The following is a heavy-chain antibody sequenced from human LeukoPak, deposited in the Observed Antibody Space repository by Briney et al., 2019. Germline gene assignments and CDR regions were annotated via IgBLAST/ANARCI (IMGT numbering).Heavy chain of an antibody. CDR1: GYSISSGYY. CDR3: ARGVIAAAGLGWFAP. CDR2: IYHSGST. J-gene: IGHJ5*02. V-gene: IGHV4-38-2*01. D-gene: IGHD6-13*01. Sequence: PSETLSLTCAVSGYSISSGYYWGWIRQPSGKGLEWIGSIYHSGSTYYNPSLKSRVTISVDTSKNQFSLRLSSVTAADTAVYYCARGVIAAAGLGWFAPWGQGTLVTVSS.